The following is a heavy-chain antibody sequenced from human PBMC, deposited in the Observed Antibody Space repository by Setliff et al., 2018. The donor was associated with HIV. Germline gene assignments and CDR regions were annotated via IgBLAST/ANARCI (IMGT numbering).Heavy chain of an antibody. CDR3: ARLVSSSSKFDS. CDR2: IYHSGST. CDR1: GDSISSSNW. J-gene: IGHJ4*02. Sequence: SETLSLTCAVSGDSISSSNWWNWVRQPPGKGLEWIGEIYHSGSTNYNPSLKSRVTISVDKSKNQFSLKLTSVTAADTAVYYCARLVSSSSKFDSWGQGTLVTVSS. D-gene: IGHD6-6*01. V-gene: IGHV4-4*02.